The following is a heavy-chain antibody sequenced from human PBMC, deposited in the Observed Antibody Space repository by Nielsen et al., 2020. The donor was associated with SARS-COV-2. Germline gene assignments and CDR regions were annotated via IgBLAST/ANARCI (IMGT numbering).Heavy chain of an antibody. V-gene: IGHV1-46*01. J-gene: IGHJ4*02. D-gene: IGHD3-22*01. CDR3: ARETSSGYSPFPFDY. CDR2: INPSGGST. CDR1: GYTFSNYY. Sequence: ASVKVSCKASGYTFSNYYMHWVRQAPGQGLEWMGIINPSGGSTSYAQKFQGRVTMTRDTSTSTVYMELSSLRSEDTAVYYCARETSSGYSPFPFDYWGQGTLVTVSS.